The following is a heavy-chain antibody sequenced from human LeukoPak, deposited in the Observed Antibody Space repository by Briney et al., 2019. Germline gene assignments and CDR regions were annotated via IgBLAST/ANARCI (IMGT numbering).Heavy chain of an antibody. CDR2: ISGSGDTT. D-gene: IGHD2-21*02. V-gene: IGHV3-23*01. Sequence: GGSLRLSCAASRFTFSTYAMSWVRQAPGKGLEWVSGISGSGDTTYYADSVKGRFTISRDNSKNTLYLQMSSLRADDTAVYYCAKTFIFGGDHFQHWGQGTLVTVFS. J-gene: IGHJ1*01. CDR1: RFTFSTYA. CDR3: AKTFIFGGDHFQH.